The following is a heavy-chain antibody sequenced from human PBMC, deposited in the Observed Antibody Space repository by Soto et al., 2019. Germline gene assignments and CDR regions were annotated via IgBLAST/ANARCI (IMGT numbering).Heavy chain of an antibody. Sequence: ASVKVSCKVSGYTLTELSMHWVRQAPGKGLEWMGGFDPEDGETIYAQKFQGRVTMTEDTSTDTAYMELSSLRSEDAAVYYCATIKPDYDFWSGSSYYYGMDVWGQGTTVTVSS. CDR2: FDPEDGET. V-gene: IGHV1-24*01. CDR1: GYTLTELS. CDR3: ATIKPDYDFWSGSSYYYGMDV. J-gene: IGHJ6*02. D-gene: IGHD3-3*01.